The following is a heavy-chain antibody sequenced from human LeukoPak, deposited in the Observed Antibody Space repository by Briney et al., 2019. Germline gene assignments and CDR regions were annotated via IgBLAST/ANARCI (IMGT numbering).Heavy chain of an antibody. Sequence: ASVKVSCKASGGTFSSYTISWVRQAPGQGLEWTGRIIPILGIANYAQKFQGRVTITADKSTSTAYMELSSLRSEDTAVYYCTSSSYANNWFDPWGQGTLVTVSS. CDR2: IIPILGIA. D-gene: IGHD3-16*01. J-gene: IGHJ5*02. CDR1: GGTFSSYT. CDR3: TSSSYANNWFDP. V-gene: IGHV1-69*02.